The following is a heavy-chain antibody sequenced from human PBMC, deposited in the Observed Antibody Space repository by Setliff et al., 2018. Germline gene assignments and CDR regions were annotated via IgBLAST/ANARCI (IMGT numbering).Heavy chain of an antibody. Sequence: SETLSLTCSVSGGSISSGSDYWTWIRQPAGKGLEWIGHIYTSGSTNYNPSLKSRVTISVDASKNQLSLNLRSVTAADTAVYYCARAISGWYSAHYYYMDVWGKGATVTVSS. CDR1: GGSISSGSDY. D-gene: IGHD6-19*01. CDR2: IYTSGST. V-gene: IGHV4-61*09. J-gene: IGHJ6*03. CDR3: ARAISGWYSAHYYYMDV.